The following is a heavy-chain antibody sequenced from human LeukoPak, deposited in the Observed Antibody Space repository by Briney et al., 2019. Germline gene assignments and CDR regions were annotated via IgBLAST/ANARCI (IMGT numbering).Heavy chain of an antibody. Sequence: GGSLRPSCAASGFTFSSYWMSWVRQAPGKGLEWVANIKQDGSEKYYVDSVKGRFTIPRDNAKNSLYLQMNSLRAEDTAVYYCASNNWNDDRIDYWGQGTLVTVSS. V-gene: IGHV3-7*01. CDR1: GFTFSSYW. CDR3: ASNNWNDDRIDY. J-gene: IGHJ4*02. D-gene: IGHD1-1*01. CDR2: IKQDGSEK.